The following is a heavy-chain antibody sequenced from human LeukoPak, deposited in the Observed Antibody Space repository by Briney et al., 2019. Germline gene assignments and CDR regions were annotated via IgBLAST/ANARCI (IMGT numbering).Heavy chain of an antibody. J-gene: IGHJ4*02. CDR3: ARDGRGYSYGYDY. Sequence: PSETLSLTCTVSGGSISSGSYHWGWIRQPPGKGLEWIGSIYYSGSTNYNPSLKSRVTISVDTSKNQFSLKLSSVTAADTAVYYCARDGRGYSYGYDYWGQGTLVTVSS. CDR2: IYYSGST. D-gene: IGHD5-18*01. V-gene: IGHV4-39*07. CDR1: GGSISSGSYH.